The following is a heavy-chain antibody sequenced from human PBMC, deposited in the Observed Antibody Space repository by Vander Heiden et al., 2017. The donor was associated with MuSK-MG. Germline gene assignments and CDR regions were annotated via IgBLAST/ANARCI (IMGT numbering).Heavy chain of an antibody. CDR2: ISGSGGST. Sequence: EVQLLESGGGLVQPGGSLRLSCAASGFTFSNYAMSWVRQAPGKGLEWVSGISGSGGSTYYADSVKGRFTISRDNSKNTLYLQMNSLRAEDTAIYYCAECAGYGGGWYGNNYFDYWGQGTLVTVSS. CDR1: GFTFSNYA. V-gene: IGHV3-23*01. D-gene: IGHD6-19*01. J-gene: IGHJ4*02. CDR3: AECAGYGGGWYGNNYFDY.